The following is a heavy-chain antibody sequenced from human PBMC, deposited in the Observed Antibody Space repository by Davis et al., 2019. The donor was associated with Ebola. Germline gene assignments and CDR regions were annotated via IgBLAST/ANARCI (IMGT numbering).Heavy chain of an antibody. CDR2: FFTDERT. CDR1: GFSVSGKY. D-gene: IGHD2-2*01. J-gene: IGHJ4*02. Sequence: GESLKISCEVSGFSVSGKYMSWVRQAPGKGPEWVAVFFTDERTYYADSVKGRFTISRDNSKNTLYLQMNSLRAEDTAVYYCARDLGSTSCFDWGQGTLVTVSS. V-gene: IGHV3-53*01. CDR3: ARDLGSTSCFD.